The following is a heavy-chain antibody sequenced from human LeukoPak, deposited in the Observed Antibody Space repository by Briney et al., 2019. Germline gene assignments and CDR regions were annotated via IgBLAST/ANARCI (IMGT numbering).Heavy chain of an antibody. D-gene: IGHD3-10*01. J-gene: IGHJ6*02. CDR2: ISSSSSYI. CDR3: AREGSGAGDYYYYYGMDV. Sequence: PGGSLRLSCVASGFTSSGYWMSWVRQAPGKGLEWVSSISSSSSYIYYADSVKGRFTISRDNAKNSLYLKMNSLRAEDTAVYYCAREGSGAGDYYYYYGMDVWGQGTTVTVSS. CDR1: GFTSSGYW. V-gene: IGHV3-21*01.